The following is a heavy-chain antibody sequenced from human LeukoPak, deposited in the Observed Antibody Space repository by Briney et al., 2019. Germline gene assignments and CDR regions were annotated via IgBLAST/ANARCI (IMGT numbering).Heavy chain of an antibody. J-gene: IGHJ4*02. CDR3: ARGGGYYLYLDY. Sequence: PSETLSLTCTVSGGSISSYYWSWIRQPPGKGLEWIGYIYYSGSTYYNPSLKSRVTISVDTSKNQFSLKLSSVTAADTAVYYCARGGGYYLYLDYWGQGTLVTVSS. D-gene: IGHD3-3*01. CDR1: GGSISSYY. CDR2: IYYSGST. V-gene: IGHV4-30-4*08.